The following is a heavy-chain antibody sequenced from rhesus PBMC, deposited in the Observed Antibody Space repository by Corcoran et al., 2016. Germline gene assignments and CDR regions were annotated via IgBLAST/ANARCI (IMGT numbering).Heavy chain of an antibody. Sequence: QLQLQESGPGLVKPSETLSVTCAVSGGSISSSYWSWIRQAPGKGLEWIGYIYGSGSSTNYNPSLKSRVTLSVDTSKNQFSLKLSSVTAADTAVYYCVRVGSSYRFDYWGQGVLVTVSS. V-gene: IGHV4-169*01. J-gene: IGHJ4*01. CDR2: IYGSGSST. CDR1: GGSISSSY. CDR3: VRVGSSYRFDY. D-gene: IGHD6-43*01.